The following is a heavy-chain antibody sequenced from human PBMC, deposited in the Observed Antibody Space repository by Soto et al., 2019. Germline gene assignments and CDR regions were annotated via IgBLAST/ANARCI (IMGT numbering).Heavy chain of an antibody. CDR1: GFTFSRHW. Sequence: PGGSLRLSCAASGFTFSRHWMSWVRQVPGKGLEWVAKINQDGSDKNYVDSVKGRFTISRDNAENSLYLQMNNLRAEDTAVYYCARDGLPFALDIWGQGTMVTVSS. J-gene: IGHJ3*02. CDR3: ARDGLPFALDI. CDR2: INQDGSDK. V-gene: IGHV3-7*03. D-gene: IGHD3-16*01.